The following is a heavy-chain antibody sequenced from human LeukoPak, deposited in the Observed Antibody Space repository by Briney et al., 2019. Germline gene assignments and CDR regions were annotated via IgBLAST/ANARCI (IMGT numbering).Heavy chain of an antibody. V-gene: IGHV3-49*04. CDR2: IRSKAYRGTT. D-gene: IGHD5-18*01. CDR3: TRGPIQLWIHNAMDV. Sequence: GGSLRLSCTASGFNFGDHAMSWVRRAPGKGLEWVGFIRSKAYRGTTEYAASVTGRFTISRDDSKSIAFLQMNSLKTEDTALYYCTRGPIQLWIHNAMDVWGQGTTVTVSS. CDR1: GFNFGDHA. J-gene: IGHJ6*02.